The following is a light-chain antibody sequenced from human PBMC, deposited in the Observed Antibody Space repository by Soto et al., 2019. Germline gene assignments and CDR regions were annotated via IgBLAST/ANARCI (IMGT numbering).Light chain of an antibody. J-gene: IGLJ1*01. Sequence: QSALTQPRSVSGSPGQSVTISCTGTSSDVGGYNCVSWYQQHPGKAPQLMIYDVTQRPSGVPDRFSGSKSGNTASLTISGLQAEDAADYYCCSHSASYTFVFGTGTKVTVL. CDR3: CSHSASYTFV. V-gene: IGLV2-11*01. CDR2: DVT. CDR1: SSDVGGYNC.